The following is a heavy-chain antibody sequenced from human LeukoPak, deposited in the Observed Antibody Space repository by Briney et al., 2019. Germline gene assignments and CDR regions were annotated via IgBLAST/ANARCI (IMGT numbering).Heavy chain of an antibody. CDR1: GGSFSGYY. CDR3: ARGEVGPMDV. Sequence: SETLSLTCAVYGGSFSGYYWSWIRQPPGKGLEWMGEINHSGSTNYNPSLKSRVTISVDTSKNQFSLKLSSVTAADTAVYYCARGEVGPMDVWGQGTTVTVSS. J-gene: IGHJ6*02. CDR2: INHSGST. V-gene: IGHV4-34*01. D-gene: IGHD1-26*01.